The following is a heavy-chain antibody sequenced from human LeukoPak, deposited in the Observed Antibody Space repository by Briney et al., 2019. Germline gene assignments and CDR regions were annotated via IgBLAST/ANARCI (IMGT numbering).Heavy chain of an antibody. CDR3: ATQLLWFGELQGFDS. CDR2: MNPNSGNT. D-gene: IGHD3-10*01. V-gene: IGHV1-8*01. CDR1: GYTFTSYD. J-gene: IGHJ4*02. Sequence: GASVKVSCKASGYTFTSYDINWVRQATGQGLEWMGWMNPNSGNTGYAQKFQGRVTMTRNTSISTAYMELSSLRSEDTAVYYCATQLLWFGELQGFDSWGQGTLVTVSS.